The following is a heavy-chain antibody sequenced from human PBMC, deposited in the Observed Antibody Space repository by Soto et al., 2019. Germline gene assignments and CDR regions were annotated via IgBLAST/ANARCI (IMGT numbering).Heavy chain of an antibody. CDR2: ISGSGRTT. V-gene: IGHV3-23*01. CDR1: GFTFRSYG. J-gene: IGHJ6*02. D-gene: IGHD3-10*01. CDR3: ARVGEFTIGVRGSGYGMDV. Sequence: EVQLLESGGGLAQPGGSLRVSCEASGFTFRSYGMSWVRQAPGKGLEWVSGISGSGRTTDLTDSVKGRFTISRDNAKDTVYLEMNSLRVEDTAVYYCARVGEFTIGVRGSGYGMDVWGQGTTVIVSS.